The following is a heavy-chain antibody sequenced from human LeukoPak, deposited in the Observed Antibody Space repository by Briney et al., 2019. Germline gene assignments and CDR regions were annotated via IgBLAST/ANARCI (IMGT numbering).Heavy chain of an antibody. V-gene: IGHV4-34*01. Sequence: SETLSLTCAVYGGSFSGYYWSWIRQPPGKGLEWIGEINHSGSTNYHPSLKSRVTISVDTSKNQFSLKLSSVTAADTAVYYCARGGYRWSSAYFDYWGQGTLATVSS. CDR2: INHSGST. CDR3: ARGGYRWSSAYFDY. D-gene: IGHD3-22*01. J-gene: IGHJ4*02. CDR1: GGSFSGYY.